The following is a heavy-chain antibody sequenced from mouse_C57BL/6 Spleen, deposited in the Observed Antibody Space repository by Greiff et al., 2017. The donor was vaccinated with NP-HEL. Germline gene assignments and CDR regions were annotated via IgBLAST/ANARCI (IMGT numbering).Heavy chain of an antibody. CDR3: ARRGTVVAKYYFDY. J-gene: IGHJ2*01. D-gene: IGHD1-1*01. Sequence: VQLQQSGAELVKPGASVKLSCKASGYTFTSYWMHWVKQRPGQGLEWIGMIHPNSGSTNYNEKFKSKATLTVDKSSSTAYMQLSSLTSEDSAVYYCARRGTVVAKYYFDYWGQGTTLTVSS. CDR2: IHPNSGST. V-gene: IGHV1-64*01. CDR1: GYTFTSYW.